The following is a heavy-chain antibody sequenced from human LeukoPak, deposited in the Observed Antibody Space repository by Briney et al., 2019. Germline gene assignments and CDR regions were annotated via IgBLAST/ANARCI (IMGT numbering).Heavy chain of an antibody. CDR2: IYYSGST. CDR3: ARDPGYSYGYGLYGWFDP. Sequence: SETLSLTCTVSGGSISSSSYYWGWIRQPPGKGLEWIGSIYYSGSTYYNPSLKSRVTISVDTSKNQFSLKLSSVTAADTAVYYCARDPGYSYGYGLYGWFDPWGQGTLVTASS. J-gene: IGHJ5*02. D-gene: IGHD5-18*01. V-gene: IGHV4-39*07. CDR1: GGSISSSSYY.